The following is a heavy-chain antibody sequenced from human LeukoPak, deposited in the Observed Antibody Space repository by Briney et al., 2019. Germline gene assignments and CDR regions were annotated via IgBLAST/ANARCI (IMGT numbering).Heavy chain of an antibody. CDR1: GFTFSSYA. D-gene: IGHD6-13*01. V-gene: IGHV3-23*01. Sequence: GGSLRLSCAASGFTFSSYAMSWVRQAPGQGLEWVSAISGSGGSTYYADSVKGRFAISRDNSKNTLYLQMNSLRAEDTAVYYCAKDLSSRGGYFDYWGQGTLVTVSS. J-gene: IGHJ4*02. CDR2: ISGSGGST. CDR3: AKDLSSRGGYFDY.